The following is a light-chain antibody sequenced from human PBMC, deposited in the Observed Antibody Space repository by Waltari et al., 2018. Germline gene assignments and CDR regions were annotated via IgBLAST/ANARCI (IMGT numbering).Light chain of an antibody. Sequence: QSVLTQPPSASGTPGQRVTISCSGSSSNIGSNTVNLYQQLPGTAPKPLIPRNNQRPPGVPDRFSGSKSGTSASLAISGLQSEDEADYYCAAWDDSLSALYVFGTGTKVTVL. CDR3: AAWDDSLSALYV. CDR1: SSNIGSNT. V-gene: IGLV1-44*01. J-gene: IGLJ1*01. CDR2: RNN.